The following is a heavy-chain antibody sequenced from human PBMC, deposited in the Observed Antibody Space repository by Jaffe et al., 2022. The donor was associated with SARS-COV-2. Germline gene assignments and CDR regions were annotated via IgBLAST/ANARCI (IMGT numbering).Heavy chain of an antibody. CDR2: TRNKANSYTT. J-gene: IGHJ6*02. D-gene: IGHD1-26*01. CDR3: ARWAVGARYYYYGMDV. Sequence: EVQLVESGGGLVQPGGSLRLSCAASGFTFSDHYMDWVRQAPGKGLEWVGRTRNKANSYTTEYAASVKGRFTISRDDSKNSLYLQMNSLKTEDTAVYYCARWAVGARYYYYGMDVWGQGTTVTVSS. CDR1: GFTFSDHY. V-gene: IGHV3-72*01.